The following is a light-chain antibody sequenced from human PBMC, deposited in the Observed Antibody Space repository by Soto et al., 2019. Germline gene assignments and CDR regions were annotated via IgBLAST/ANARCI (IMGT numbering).Light chain of an antibody. CDR2: DVS. Sequence: QSVLTQPASVSGSPGQSITISCTGTSSDVGAYNSVSWYQQYPGKAPKLVIHDVSNRPSGVSNRFSGSKSGNTASLTIFGLQAEDEADYYCSSYTSSSSYVFGSGTKVTVL. V-gene: IGLV2-14*01. CDR3: SSYTSSSSYV. CDR1: SSDVGAYNS. J-gene: IGLJ1*01.